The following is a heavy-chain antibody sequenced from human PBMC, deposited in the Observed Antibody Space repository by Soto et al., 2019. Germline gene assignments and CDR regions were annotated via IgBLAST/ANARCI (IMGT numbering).Heavy chain of an antibody. Sequence: EVQLLESGGGLVQPGGSLRLSCAASGFTFSSYAMSWVRQAPGKGVAWVSAISGRGGSTYYADSVKGRFTISRDNSKNTLYLQMNSLRAEDTAVYYCAKGRIAAAGKTRDYWGQGTLVTVSS. J-gene: IGHJ4*02. D-gene: IGHD6-13*01. CDR2: ISGRGGST. CDR3: AKGRIAAAGKTRDY. CDR1: GFTFSSYA. V-gene: IGHV3-23*01.